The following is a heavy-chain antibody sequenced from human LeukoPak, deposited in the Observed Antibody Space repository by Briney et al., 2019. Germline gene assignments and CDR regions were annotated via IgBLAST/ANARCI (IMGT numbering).Heavy chain of an antibody. J-gene: IGHJ6*03. CDR1: GGSISSYY. CDR3: ARGIQDYDFWSYYYYYMDV. V-gene: IGHV4-4*07. CDR2: IYTSGST. Sequence: SETLSLTCTVSGGSISSYYWSWIRQPAGKGLEWIGRIYTSGSTNYNPSLKSRVTMSVDTSKNQFSLKLSSVTAADTAVYYCARGIQDYDFWSYYYYYMDVCGKGTTVTVSS. D-gene: IGHD3-3*01.